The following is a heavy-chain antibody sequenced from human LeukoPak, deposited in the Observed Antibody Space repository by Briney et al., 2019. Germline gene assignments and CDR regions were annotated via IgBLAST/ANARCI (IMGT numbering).Heavy chain of an antibody. CDR1: GHTFIGYY. J-gene: IGHJ4*02. CDR2: INPNSGDT. V-gene: IGHV1-2*02. Sequence: ASVKVSCKASGHTFIGYYMHWVRQAPGQGLEWMGWINPNSGDTNYAQKFQGRVTMTRDTSLRTAYMEVSRLRSDDTAVYYCAKDILEAGLFFDYWGLGTLVTVSS. CDR3: AKDILEAGLFFDY. D-gene: IGHD6-13*01.